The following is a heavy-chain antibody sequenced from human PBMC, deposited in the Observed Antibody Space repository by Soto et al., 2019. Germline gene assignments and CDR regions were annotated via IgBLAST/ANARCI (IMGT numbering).Heavy chain of an antibody. J-gene: IGHJ4*02. D-gene: IGHD1-20*01. CDR3: GRDQGRYNLNQPLRPSYFDY. V-gene: IGHV1-69*01. CDR1: GDTLSRFA. Sequence: QVQLVQCGAEVMKPGSSVKVSCKVCGDTLSRFAISWVRLAPGQGLEWMGGIIPIYDKANYAEKFQGRVTITADESTSTVYMELISLRSEDSALYFCGRDQGRYNLNQPLRPSYFDYWGQGTPVTVSS. CDR2: IIPIYDKA.